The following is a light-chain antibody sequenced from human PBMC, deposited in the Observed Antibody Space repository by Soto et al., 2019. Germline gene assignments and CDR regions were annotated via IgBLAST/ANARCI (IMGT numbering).Light chain of an antibody. CDR2: GNT. V-gene: IGLV1-40*01. CDR1: SSNIGAGYD. CDR3: QSHDSSLNSWV. J-gene: IGLJ3*02. Sequence: QSVLTQPPSMSGAPGQRVTISCTGRSSNIGAGYDVHWYQLLPGTAPKLLIYGNTHRPSGVPDRVSGSKSGTSASLAITGLRAEDEADYYCQSHDSSLNSWVFGGGTKLTVL.